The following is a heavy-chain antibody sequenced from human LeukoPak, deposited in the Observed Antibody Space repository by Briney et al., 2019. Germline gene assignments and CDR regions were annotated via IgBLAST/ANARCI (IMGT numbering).Heavy chain of an antibody. Sequence: GEPLKISCMGSGYSFTSYWFGWVRQLPGKGLEWMGIIYPGDSDTRYSPFFQGQVTISADKSISTAYLQWSSLKASDTAMYYCAKLSADYYESSGYGSYGMDVWGQGTTVTVSS. CDR3: AKLSADYYESSGYGSYGMDV. V-gene: IGHV5-51*01. CDR1: GYSFTSYW. CDR2: IYPGDSDT. J-gene: IGHJ6*02. D-gene: IGHD3-22*01.